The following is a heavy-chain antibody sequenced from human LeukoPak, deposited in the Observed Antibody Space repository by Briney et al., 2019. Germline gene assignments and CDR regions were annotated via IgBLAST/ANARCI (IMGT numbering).Heavy chain of an antibody. D-gene: IGHD1-1*01. CDR3: ARHTTTWSLDP. V-gene: IGHV5-51*01. CDR1: GYSFSDYW. J-gene: IGHJ5*02. CDR2: IYPGDSDT. Sequence: GESLKISFKGSGYSFSDYWIAWVRQMPGKGLEWMGIIYPGDSDTRYSPSFQGQVTISADKSISTAYLQWSSLKASDTAMYYCARHTTTWSLDPWGQGTLVTVSS.